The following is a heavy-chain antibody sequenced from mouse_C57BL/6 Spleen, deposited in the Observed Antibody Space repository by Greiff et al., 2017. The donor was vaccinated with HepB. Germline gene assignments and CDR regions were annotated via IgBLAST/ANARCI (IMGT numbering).Heavy chain of an antibody. V-gene: IGHV1-82*01. J-gene: IGHJ3*01. Sequence: VQVVESGPELVKPGASVKISCKASGYAFSSSWMNWVKQRPGKGLEWIGRIYPGDGDTNYNGKFKGKATLTADKSSSTAYMQLSSLTSEDSAVYFCARSREGFAYWGQGTLVTVSA. CDR2: IYPGDGDT. CDR3: ARSREGFAY. CDR1: GYAFSSSW.